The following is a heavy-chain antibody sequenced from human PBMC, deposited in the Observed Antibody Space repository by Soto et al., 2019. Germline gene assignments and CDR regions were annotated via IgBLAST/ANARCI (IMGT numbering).Heavy chain of an antibody. CDR1: GYTFTSYG. CDR3: TNAAPAIAAQYHY. CDR2: ISAYNGNA. Sequence: QVQLVQSGAEVKKPGASVKVSCKASGYTFTSYGISWVRQAPGQGLEWMGWISAYNGNANYAQKLQGRVIMARDTPTSTAYMELRSLRSADTAVYYCTNAAPAIAAQYHYWGHGPLVTVSS. D-gene: IGHD6-13*01. J-gene: IGHJ4*01. V-gene: IGHV1-18*01.